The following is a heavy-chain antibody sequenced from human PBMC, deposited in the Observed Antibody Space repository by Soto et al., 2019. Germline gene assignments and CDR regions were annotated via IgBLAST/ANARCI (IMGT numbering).Heavy chain of an antibody. D-gene: IGHD3-22*01. CDR2: INHSGST. Sequence: PSETLSLTCAVHGGSFSGYYWSWIRQPPGKGLEWIGEINHSGSTNYNPSLKSRVTISVDTSKNQFSLKLSSVTAADTAVYYCARGYYYDSSGYDNWFDPWGQGTLVTVSS. CDR1: GGSFSGYY. V-gene: IGHV4-34*01. J-gene: IGHJ5*02. CDR3: ARGYYYDSSGYDNWFDP.